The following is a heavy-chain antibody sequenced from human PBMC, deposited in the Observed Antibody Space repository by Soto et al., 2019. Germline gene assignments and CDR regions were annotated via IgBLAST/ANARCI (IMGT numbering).Heavy chain of an antibody. J-gene: IGHJ6*02. CDR3: TKSRRGILMVYGFGGMDV. D-gene: IGHD2-8*01. V-gene: IGHV3-23*01. CDR1: GFIGSRHA. CDR2: ISGSGDGT. Sequence: EVQLLESGGGAVQRGGSLRLSCAASGFIGSRHAMSWVRQAPWQVRERVARISGSGDGTYYGDAVKGRFTISRDSASSMVYLQMNNLRGEDTAVYFCTKSRRGILMVYGFGGMDVWGQGTTVTVS.